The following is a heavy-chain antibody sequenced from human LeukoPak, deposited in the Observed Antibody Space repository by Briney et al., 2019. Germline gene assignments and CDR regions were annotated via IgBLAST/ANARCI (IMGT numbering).Heavy chain of an antibody. D-gene: IGHD5-18*01. J-gene: IGHJ4*02. CDR1: GGSFSGYY. Sequence: SETLSLTCAVYGGSFSGYYWSWIRQPPGKGLEWIGEINHSGSTNFNPSLKSRVTISVDTSKNQFSLKLSSVTAADRAVYYCASLSRRYSYGAYYFDYWGQGTLVTVSS. CDR2: INHSGST. CDR3: ASLSRRYSYGAYYFDY. V-gene: IGHV4-34*01.